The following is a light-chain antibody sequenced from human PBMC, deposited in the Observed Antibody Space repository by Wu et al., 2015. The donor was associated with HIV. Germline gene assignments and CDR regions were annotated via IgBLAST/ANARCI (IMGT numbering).Light chain of an antibody. CDR2: GAS. CDR3: QQYGSSPLYS. CDR1: QNINTY. J-gene: IGKJ2*03. Sequence: DIVLTQSPGTLSLSPGERATLSCRATQNINTYLAWYQQRPGQAPRLLIYGASSRATGIPNRFSGSGSGTDFTLIISRLEPEDFAVYYCQQYGSSPLYSFGQGTKLEIK. V-gene: IGKV3-20*01.